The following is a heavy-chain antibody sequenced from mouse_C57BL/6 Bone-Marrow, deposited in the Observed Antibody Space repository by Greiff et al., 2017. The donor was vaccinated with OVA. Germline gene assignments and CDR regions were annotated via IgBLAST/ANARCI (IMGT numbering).Heavy chain of an antibody. V-gene: IGHV14-4*01. D-gene: IGHD1-1*01. CDR2: IDPENGDT. CDR1: GFNIKDDY. CDR3: TTGLLRAC. Sequence: LVESGAELVRPGASVKLSCTASGFNIKDDYMHWVKQRPEQGLEWIGWIDPENGDTEYASKFQGKATITADTSSNTAYLQLSSLTSEDTAVYYCTTGLLRACWGQGTLVTVSA. J-gene: IGHJ3*01.